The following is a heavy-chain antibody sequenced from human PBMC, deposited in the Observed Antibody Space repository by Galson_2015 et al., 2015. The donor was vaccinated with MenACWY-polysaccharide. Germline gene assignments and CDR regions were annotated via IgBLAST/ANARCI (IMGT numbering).Heavy chain of an antibody. J-gene: IGHJ6*02. CDR3: ARGHDGMDV. Sequence: SLRLSCAASGFTFSSYWMTWVRQAPGKGLEWVANIKKDGSEKYYVDSMKGRFTISRDNSKNSLYLQMHSLRAEDTAVYSCARGHDGMDVWGQGTTVTVSS. CDR2: IKKDGSEK. CDR1: GFTFSSYW. V-gene: IGHV3-7*01.